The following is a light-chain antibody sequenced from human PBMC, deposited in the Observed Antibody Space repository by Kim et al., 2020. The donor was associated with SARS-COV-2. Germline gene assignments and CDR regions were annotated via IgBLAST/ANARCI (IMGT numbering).Light chain of an antibody. Sequence: QRDTISCAGDTSNIATNTVNWYQLLPGTAPKLLIHTNNKRPSGVPDRFSGFKADTSASLAISGLQSEDEGDYYCAAWDDSLNGFVAFGGGTKVTVL. CDR3: AAWDDSLNGFVA. CDR1: TSNIATNT. CDR2: TNN. J-gene: IGLJ2*01. V-gene: IGLV1-44*01.